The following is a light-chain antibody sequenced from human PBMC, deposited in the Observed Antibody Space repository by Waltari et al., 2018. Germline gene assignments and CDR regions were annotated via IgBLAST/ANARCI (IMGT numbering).Light chain of an antibody. CDR3: QKYYSTIVT. Sequence: DIVVPQSPDSLAVSLGETATINCKSSQSVLHRSNSKNYLAWYKQKPGQPPKLLIYWASTRESGVPDRFSGSGSGTDFTLTIGSLQAEDVAVYYGQKYYSTIVTFGPGPKVDIK. CDR2: WAS. CDR1: QSVLHRSNSKNY. V-gene: IGKV4-1*01. J-gene: IGKJ3*01.